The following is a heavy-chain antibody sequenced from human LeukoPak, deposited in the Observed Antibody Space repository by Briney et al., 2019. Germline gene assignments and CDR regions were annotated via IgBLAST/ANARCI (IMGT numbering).Heavy chain of an antibody. CDR2: AGWAGGTT. Sequence: PGGSLRLSCATSGFTFDRYTIHWVRQAPGKGLEWVSLAGWAGGTTYYSDSVRGRFTISRDSGKNSVYLQMNSLTTDDTAFYFCAKELGTMFFDYWGQGALVTVSS. CDR1: GFTFDRYT. D-gene: IGHD3-10*02. CDR3: AKELGTMFFDY. J-gene: IGHJ4*02. V-gene: IGHV3-43*01.